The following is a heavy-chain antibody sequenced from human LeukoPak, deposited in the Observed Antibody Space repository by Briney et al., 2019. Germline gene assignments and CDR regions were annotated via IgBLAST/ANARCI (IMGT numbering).Heavy chain of an antibody. CDR3: ARGWSSGWYRNDY. CDR2: IYYSGST. Sequence: KPSETLSLTCTVSGCSISSYYWRWIRQPPGKGLEWIGYIYYSGSTTYNPSLKSRVTISVDTSKNQFSLKLSSVTAADTAVYYCARGWSSGWYRNDYWGQGTLVTVSS. D-gene: IGHD6-19*01. J-gene: IGHJ4*02. CDR1: GCSISSYY. V-gene: IGHV4-59*01.